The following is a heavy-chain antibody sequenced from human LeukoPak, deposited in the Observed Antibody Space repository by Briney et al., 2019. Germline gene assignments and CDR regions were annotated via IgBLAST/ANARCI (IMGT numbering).Heavy chain of an antibody. CDR2: ITPIFVTA. D-gene: IGHD6-13*01. V-gene: IGHV1-69*06. J-gene: IGHJ3*02. CDR1: GVTLSSYA. CDR3: ASDPGGSSSWFRPFFDI. Sequence: SLKVACKAPGVTLSSYAISWVRNAPGEGLDWIREITPIFVTANHAQKFQSRVTITADKSTSTAYTELSSLRSEDTAVYYCASDPGGSSSWFRPFFDIWGQGTMVTVSS.